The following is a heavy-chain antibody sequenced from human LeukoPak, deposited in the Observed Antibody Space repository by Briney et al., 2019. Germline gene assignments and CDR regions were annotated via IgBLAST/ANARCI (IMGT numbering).Heavy chain of an antibody. J-gene: IGHJ4*02. D-gene: IGHD3-3*01. Sequence: SETLSLTCAVYVGSISRYYWSWMRQPPGKGLEWIGYIYYSGSTNYDPCLKCRVTISIDPFTNSFDLKLSSVTAADTAVYNCAKENYNFWSGYYERLTYFDYWGQGTLVTVSS. CDR1: VGSISRYY. CDR3: AKENYNFWSGYYERLTYFDY. V-gene: IGHV4-59*01. CDR2: IYYSGST.